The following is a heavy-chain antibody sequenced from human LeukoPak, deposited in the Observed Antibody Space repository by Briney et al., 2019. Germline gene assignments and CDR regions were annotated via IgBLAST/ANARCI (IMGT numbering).Heavy chain of an antibody. V-gene: IGHV3-23*01. CDR3: AKTGRLLWFGEENDY. CDR2: ITGRGENT. CDR1: GFTFSNYG. J-gene: IGHJ4*02. Sequence: GGSLRLSCAASGFTFSNYGMNWVRQAPGKGLEWVSGITGRGENTYYADSVKGRFTISRDNSKNTLYLQMNSLRAEDAAIYYCAKTGRLLWFGEENDYWGRGTLVTVSS. D-gene: IGHD3-10*01.